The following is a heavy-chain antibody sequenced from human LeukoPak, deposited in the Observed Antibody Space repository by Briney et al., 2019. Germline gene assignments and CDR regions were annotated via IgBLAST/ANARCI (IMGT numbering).Heavy chain of an antibody. J-gene: IGHJ3*02. D-gene: IGHD2-2*02. CDR1: GYTFTGYY. Sequence: ASVKVSCKASGYTFTGYYMHWVRQAPGQGLEWMGWINPNGGGTNYAQKFQGRVTMTRDTSISTAYMELRSLRSDDTAVYYCAREKGRYCSSTSCYMEAFDIWGQGTMVTVSS. V-gene: IGHV1-2*02. CDR3: AREKGRYCSSTSCYMEAFDI. CDR2: INPNGGGT.